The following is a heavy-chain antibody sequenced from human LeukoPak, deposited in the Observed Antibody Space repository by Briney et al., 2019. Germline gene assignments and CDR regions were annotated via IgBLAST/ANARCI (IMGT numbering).Heavy chain of an antibody. D-gene: IGHD6-19*01. CDR2: ISSSSSYI. V-gene: IGHV3-21*01. Sequence: GGSLRLSCAASGFTFSSYSMNWVRQAPGKGLEWVSSISSSSSYIYYADSVKGRFTISRDNAKNSLYLQMNSLRAEDTAVYYCARDMYSSGKRDDYWGQGTLVTVSS. CDR3: ARDMYSSGKRDDY. CDR1: GFTFSSYS. J-gene: IGHJ4*02.